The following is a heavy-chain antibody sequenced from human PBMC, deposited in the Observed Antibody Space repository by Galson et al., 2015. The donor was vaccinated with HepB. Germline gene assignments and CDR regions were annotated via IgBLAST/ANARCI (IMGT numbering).Heavy chain of an antibody. D-gene: IGHD3-9*01. CDR3: AKDLGTLRYFDWFPSQG. V-gene: IGHV3-23*01. J-gene: IGHJ4*02. Sequence: SLRLSCAASGFTFSSYAMSWVRQAPGKGLEWVSAISGSGGSTYYADSVKGRFTISRDNSKNTLYLQMNSLRAEDTAVYYCAKDLGTLRYFDWFPSQGRGQGTLVTVSS. CDR2: ISGSGGST. CDR1: GFTFSSYA.